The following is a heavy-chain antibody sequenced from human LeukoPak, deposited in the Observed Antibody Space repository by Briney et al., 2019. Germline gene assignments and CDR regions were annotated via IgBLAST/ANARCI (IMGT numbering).Heavy chain of an antibody. D-gene: IGHD3-3*01. CDR1: GFTFSNYA. CDR3: AKDASSIPTPPYYDFWSGYSNYYYGMDV. CDR2: ISGSGGST. J-gene: IGHJ6*02. V-gene: IGHV3-23*01. Sequence: GGSLRLSCAASGFTFSNYAMSWVRQAPGKGLEWVSAISGSGGSTYYADSVKGRFTISRDNSKNTLYLQMNSLRAEDTAVYYCAKDASSIPTPPYYDFWSGYSNYYYGMDVWGQGTTVTVSS.